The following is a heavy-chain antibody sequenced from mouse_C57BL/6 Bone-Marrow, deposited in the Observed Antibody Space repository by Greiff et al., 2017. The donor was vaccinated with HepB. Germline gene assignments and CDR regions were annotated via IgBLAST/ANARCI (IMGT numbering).Heavy chain of an antibody. CDR3: ARGPFDY. CDR2: IWSGGST. V-gene: IGHV2-2*01. Sequence: QVQLKQSGPGLVQPSQSLSITCTVSGFSLTSYGVHWVRQSPGKGLEWLGVIWSGGSTDYNAAFISRLSISKDNSKSQVFFKMNSLQADDTAIYYCARGPFDYWGQGTTLTVPS. J-gene: IGHJ2*01. CDR1: GFSLTSYG.